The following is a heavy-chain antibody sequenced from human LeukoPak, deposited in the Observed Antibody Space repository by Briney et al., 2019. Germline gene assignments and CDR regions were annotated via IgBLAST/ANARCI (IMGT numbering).Heavy chain of an antibody. Sequence: GASVKVSFKASGYTFTGYYMHWVRQAPGQGGEWMGWINPNSGGTNYAQKFQGRVTMTRDTSISTAYMELSRLRSDDTAVYYCARDYGGSYFDYWGQGTLVTVSS. CDR3: ARDYGGSYFDY. D-gene: IGHD1-26*01. V-gene: IGHV1-2*02. CDR2: INPNSGGT. J-gene: IGHJ4*02. CDR1: GYTFTGYY.